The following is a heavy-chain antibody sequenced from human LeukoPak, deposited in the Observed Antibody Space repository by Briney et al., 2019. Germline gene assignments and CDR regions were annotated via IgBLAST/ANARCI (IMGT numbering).Heavy chain of an antibody. CDR1: GFTFSTFG. V-gene: IGHV3-30*02. D-gene: IGHD3-22*01. CDR3: AKDRKRFGLYVDSSGYQSEFDY. J-gene: IGHJ4*02. Sequence: GGSLRLSCAASGFTFSTFGMHWVRQAPGKGLEWVAFSRYDGSDKYYADSEKGRFTISRGNSKNTLYLHMSGLRPEDTAVYYCAKDRKRFGLYVDSSGYQSEFDYWGQGTLVTVSS. CDR2: SRYDGSDK.